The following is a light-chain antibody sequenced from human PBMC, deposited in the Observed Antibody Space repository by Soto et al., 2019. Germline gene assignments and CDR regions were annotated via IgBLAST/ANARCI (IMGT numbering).Light chain of an antibody. Sequence: QSALTQPASVSGTPGQSITISSTGTSRDVGGYNFVSWYQQHPDKAHKLMIYDVTNRPSGVSNRFSGSKSGNTACLTISGLQAEDEADYYCISYTSIRTYGFATGTKSPS. CDR2: DVT. CDR3: ISYTSIRTYG. V-gene: IGLV2-14*01. J-gene: IGLJ1*01. CDR1: SRDVGGYNF.